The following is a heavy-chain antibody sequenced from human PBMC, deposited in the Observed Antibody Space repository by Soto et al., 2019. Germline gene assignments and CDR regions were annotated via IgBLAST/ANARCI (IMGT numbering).Heavy chain of an antibody. Sequence: SETLSLTCTVSGTSINDYFWYWIRQPPGKGLEWIGYIYHSGSTSYNPSLKSRVTISVDTSKNQLSLRLTSVTAADTAVYYCARRVIRGVIRGCDYWGQGTLVTVSS. CDR2: IYHSGST. V-gene: IGHV4-59*01. CDR1: GTSINDYF. J-gene: IGHJ4*02. D-gene: IGHD3-16*02. CDR3: ARRVIRGVIRGCDY.